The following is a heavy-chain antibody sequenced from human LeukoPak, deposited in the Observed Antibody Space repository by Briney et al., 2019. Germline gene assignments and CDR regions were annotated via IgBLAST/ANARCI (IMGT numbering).Heavy chain of an antibody. V-gene: IGHV1-69*06. J-gene: IGHJ4*02. D-gene: IGHD6-13*01. CDR3: SSPSYCISWYDPATQFDF. CDR2: IIPIFGTA. CDR1: GGTFTSYA. Sequence: AVTVSCKASGGTFTSYAISWVRQAHGQGREGKGGIIPIFGTANKAQKFQGRVTITAHNSTRTAYMELSSLRSEDTAVYYCSSPSYCISWYDPATQFDFWGQGTLVTVSS.